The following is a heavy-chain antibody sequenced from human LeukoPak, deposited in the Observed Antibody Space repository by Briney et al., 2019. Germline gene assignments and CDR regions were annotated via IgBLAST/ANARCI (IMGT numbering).Heavy chain of an antibody. CDR1: GGTFSSYA. D-gene: IGHD1-14*01. CDR2: IIPIFGTA. Sequence: SVKVSCKASGGTFSSYAISWVRQAPGQGLEWMGGIIPIFGTANYAQKFQGRVTITADKSTSTAYMELSSLRSEDTAVYYCAGWRATTEGAYFDYWGQGTLVTVSS. CDR3: AGWRATTEGAYFDY. V-gene: IGHV1-69*06. J-gene: IGHJ4*02.